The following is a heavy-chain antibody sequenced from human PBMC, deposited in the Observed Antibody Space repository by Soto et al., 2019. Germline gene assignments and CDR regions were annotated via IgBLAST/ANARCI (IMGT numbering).Heavy chain of an antibody. CDR2: IFHTGTT. CDR3: ARGGSMIRGRNFFDA. CDR1: GDSIIGIYH. V-gene: IGHV4-38-2*01. D-gene: IGHD3-10*01. Sequence: SETLSLTCAVSGDSIIGIYHWAWIRQPPVRGLEWIGNIFHTGTTYYTPSLKSRVTISVDTSKNLFSLKLSSVTAADTSVYHCARGGSMIRGRNFFDAWGQGVPVTVSS. J-gene: IGHJ4*02.